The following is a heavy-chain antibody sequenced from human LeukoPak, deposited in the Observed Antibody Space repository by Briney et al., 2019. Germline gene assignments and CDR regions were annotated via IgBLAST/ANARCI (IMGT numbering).Heavy chain of an antibody. V-gene: IGHV1-8*01. D-gene: IGHD6-19*01. J-gene: IGHJ4*02. CDR1: GYTFTSYD. CDR3: ARQEPGYSSGWYIGY. Sequence: ATVKVSCKASGYTFTSYDINWVRQATGQGLGWMGWMNPNSGNTGYAQKFQGRVTMTRNTSISTAYMELSSLRSEDTAVYYCARQEPGYSSGWYIGYWGQGTLVTVSS. CDR2: MNPNSGNT.